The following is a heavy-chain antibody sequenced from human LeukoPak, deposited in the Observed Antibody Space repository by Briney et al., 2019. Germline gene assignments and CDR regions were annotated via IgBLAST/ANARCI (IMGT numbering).Heavy chain of an antibody. CDR3: ARGSGYSYGYDAFDI. D-gene: IGHD5-18*01. CDR1: GYTFTSYD. J-gene: IGHJ3*02. V-gene: IGHV1-8*01. Sequence: ASVKVSCKASGYTFTSYDINWVRQATGQGLEWMGWMNPNSGNTGHAQKFQGRVTMTRNTSISTAYMELSSLRSEDTAVYYCARGSGYSYGYDAFDIWGQGTMVTVSS. CDR2: MNPNSGNT.